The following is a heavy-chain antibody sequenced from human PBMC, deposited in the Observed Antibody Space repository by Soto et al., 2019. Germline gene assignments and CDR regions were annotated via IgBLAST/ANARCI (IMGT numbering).Heavy chain of an antibody. CDR2: ISKDGSDK. CDR3: AKDQGIAASHGID. J-gene: IGHJ3*01. D-gene: IGHD6-13*01. Sequence: QVQLVESGGGVVQPGTSLRLSCAASGFTCNNYGMHWVRQAPGTGLEWVAAISKDGSDKYYADSVKGRLTISRDNSKNTLYLQMDSLRAEDTAVYYCAKDQGIAASHGIDWGQGTMVTVSS. V-gene: IGHV3-30*18. CDR1: GFTCNNYG.